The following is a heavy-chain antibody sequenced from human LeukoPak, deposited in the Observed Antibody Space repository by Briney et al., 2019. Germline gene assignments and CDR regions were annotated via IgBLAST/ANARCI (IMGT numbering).Heavy chain of an antibody. CDR3: AGFGYYYYYGVDA. D-gene: IGHD3-16*01. CDR2: ISSRGTTI. V-gene: IGHV3-11*01. J-gene: IGHJ6*02. CDR1: GFTFSDYY. Sequence: GGSLRLSCAASGFTFSDYYMTWIRQAPGKGLEWLSFISSRGTTIYYADSVKGRFTISRDNAKNSLSLQMNSLRAEDTAVYYCAGFGYYYYYGVDAWGQGTTVTVSS.